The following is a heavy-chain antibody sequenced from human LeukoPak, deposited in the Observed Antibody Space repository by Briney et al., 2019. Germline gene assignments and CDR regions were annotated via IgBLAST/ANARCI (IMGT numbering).Heavy chain of an antibody. CDR2: INPTSGGT. D-gene: IGHD6-13*01. CDR3: ASVFSLSLKAAAGNALEY. V-gene: IGHV1-2*02. CDR1: GGTFSSYA. Sequence: ASVKVSCTASGGTFSSYAISWVRQAPGQGLEWMGWINPTSGGTKYAQKFQGRVTMTRDTSISTAYMELSRLRSDDTAVYYCASVFSLSLKAAAGNALEYWGQGTLVTVSS. J-gene: IGHJ4*02.